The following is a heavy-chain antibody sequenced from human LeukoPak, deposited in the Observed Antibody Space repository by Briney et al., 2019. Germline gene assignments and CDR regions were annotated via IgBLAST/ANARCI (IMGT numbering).Heavy chain of an antibody. J-gene: IGHJ4*02. D-gene: IGHD6-13*01. V-gene: IGHV3-7*03. CDR1: GFTFSSYW. Sequence: GGSLRLSCAASGFTFSSYWMSWVRQAPGEGQEWVAKINQDGTEKAYVDSVRGRFTISRDNAKNSLFLQMNSLRAEDTAVYYCARGPLIAAAGTWWGQGTLVTVPS. CDR2: INQDGTEK. CDR3: ARGPLIAAAGTW.